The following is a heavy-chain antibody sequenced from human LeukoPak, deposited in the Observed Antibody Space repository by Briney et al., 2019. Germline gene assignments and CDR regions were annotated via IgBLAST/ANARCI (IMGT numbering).Heavy chain of an antibody. V-gene: IGHV1-8*01. D-gene: IGHD3-10*01. CDR1: GYTFTSYD. Sequence: ASVKVSCKASGYTFTSYDINWVRQATGQGLEWMGWMNPNSGNTGYAQKFQGRVTMTTNTSISTAYMELSSLRSEDTAVYYCARRVYGAGGYHFVYWGQGTLVTVSS. J-gene: IGHJ4*02. CDR3: ARRVYGAGGYHFVY. CDR2: MNPNSGNT.